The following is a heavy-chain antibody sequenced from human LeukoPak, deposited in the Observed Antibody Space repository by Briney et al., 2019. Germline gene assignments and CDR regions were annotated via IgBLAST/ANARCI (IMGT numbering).Heavy chain of an antibody. CDR2: INWNGGNT. CDR3: ARGAEVQLWSYYFDY. CDR1: GFTFDYG. Sequence: GGSLRLSCAASGFTFDYGMSWVRQAPGKGLEWVSTINWNGGNTGYVDSVKGRFTISRDNAKNSLHLQMNSLRAEDTALYYCARGAEVQLWSYYFDYWGQGTLVTVSS. V-gene: IGHV3-20*04. J-gene: IGHJ4*02. D-gene: IGHD5-18*01.